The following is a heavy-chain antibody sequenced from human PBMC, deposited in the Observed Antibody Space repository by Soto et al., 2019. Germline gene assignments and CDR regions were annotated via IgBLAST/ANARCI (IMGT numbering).Heavy chain of an antibody. CDR3: ASQHYYGSGSPF. CDR1: GGSISSGGYY. D-gene: IGHD3-10*01. J-gene: IGHJ4*02. CDR2: TYYSGST. Sequence: SETLSLTCTVSGGSISSGGYYWSCIRQHPGKGLEWIGYTYYSGSTYYNPSLKSRVTISVDTSKNQFSLKLSSVTAADTAVYYCASQHYYGSGSPFWGQGTLVTV. V-gene: IGHV4-31*03.